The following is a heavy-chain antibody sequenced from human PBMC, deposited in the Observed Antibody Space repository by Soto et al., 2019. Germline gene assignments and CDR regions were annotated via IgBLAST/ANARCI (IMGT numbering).Heavy chain of an antibody. D-gene: IGHD1-26*01. J-gene: IGHJ5*02. V-gene: IGHV4-34*01. CDR2: INHSGST. CDR3: ARGNIVGATRGVFWFDP. CDR1: GGSFSGYY. Sequence: SETLSLTCAVYGGSFSGYYWSWIRQPPGKGLEWIGEINHSGSTNYNPSLKSRVTISVDTSKNQFSLKLSSVTAADTAVYYCARGNIVGATRGVFWFDPWGQGTLVTVSS.